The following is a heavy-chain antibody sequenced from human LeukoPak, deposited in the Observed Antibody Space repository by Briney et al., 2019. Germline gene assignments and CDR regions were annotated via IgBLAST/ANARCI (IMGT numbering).Heavy chain of an antibody. CDR3: ARGLQQLDYFDY. CDR1: GYTFTGYY. D-gene: IGHD6-13*01. J-gene: IGHJ4*02. CDR2: INPNSGGT. V-gene: IGHV1-2*02. Sequence: ASVKVSCKASGYTFTGYYMHWVRQAPEQGLEWMGWINPNSGGTNYAQKFQGRVTMTRDTSISTAYLELSRLRSEDTAVYYCARGLQQLDYFDYWGQGTLVTVSS.